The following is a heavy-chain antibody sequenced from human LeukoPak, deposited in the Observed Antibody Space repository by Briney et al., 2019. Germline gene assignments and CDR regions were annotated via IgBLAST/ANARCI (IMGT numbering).Heavy chain of an antibody. CDR2: INYSGST. CDR3: ASTNCSSARCYGANWFDP. D-gene: IGHD2-2*01. Sequence: PSQTLSLTCTVSGGSISSGDYYWRWIRQPPGKGLEWLGYINYSGSTFHYNPSLKSRVTISVDTSKNQFSLRLNSVTVAGSAVYYCASTNCSSARCYGANWFDPWGQGTLVTVSS. V-gene: IGHV4-30-4*01. J-gene: IGHJ5*02. CDR1: GGSISSGDYY.